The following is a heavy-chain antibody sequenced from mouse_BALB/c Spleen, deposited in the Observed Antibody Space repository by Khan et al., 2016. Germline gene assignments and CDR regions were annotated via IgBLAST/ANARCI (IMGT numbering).Heavy chain of an antibody. Sequence: QVQLKESGPGLVAPSQSLSITCTVSGFSLTSYGVHWVRQPPGKGLEWLGVIWAGGSTNYNSALMSRLSISKDNSKRQVFLNMNSLQTDDTAMYYCARDMATMITTGFAYWGQGTLVTVSA. J-gene: IGHJ3*01. D-gene: IGHD2-4*01. CDR2: IWAGGST. CDR1: GFSLTSYG. V-gene: IGHV2-9*02. CDR3: ARDMATMITTGFAY.